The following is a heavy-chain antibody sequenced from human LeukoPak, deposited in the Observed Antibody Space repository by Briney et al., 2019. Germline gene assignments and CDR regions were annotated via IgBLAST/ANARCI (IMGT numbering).Heavy chain of an antibody. CDR1: GGSISSGGYY. CDR2: IYYSGST. V-gene: IGHV4-31*03. D-gene: IGHD6-19*01. CDR3: ARESSGWYYDY. J-gene: IGHJ4*02. Sequence: SETLSLTCTVSGGSISSGGYYWSWIRQHPGKGLEWIGYIYYSGSTYYNPSLKSRVTISVDTSKNQLSLKLSSVTAADTAVYYCARESSGWYYDYWGQGTLVTVSS.